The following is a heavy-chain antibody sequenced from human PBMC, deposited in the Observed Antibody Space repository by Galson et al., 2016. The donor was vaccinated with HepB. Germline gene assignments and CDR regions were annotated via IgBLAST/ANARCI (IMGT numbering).Heavy chain of an antibody. CDR1: GLPFSTYS. V-gene: IGHV3-33*08. Sequence: SLRLSCAASGLPFSTYSMNWVRQAPGKGLEWVALIRSDGSISYYADSVKGRFTISRDNSKNTLDLQMNSLRPEDTAVYYCARGVGYGDYTFDVWGQGTMVIVSS. CDR3: ARGVGYGDYTFDV. CDR2: IRSDGSIS. J-gene: IGHJ3*01. D-gene: IGHD4-17*01.